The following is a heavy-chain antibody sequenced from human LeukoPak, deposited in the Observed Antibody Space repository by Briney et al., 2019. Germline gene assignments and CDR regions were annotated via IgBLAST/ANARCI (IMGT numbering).Heavy chain of an antibody. V-gene: IGHV1-18*01. J-gene: IGHJ6*02. CDR1: GYTFTSYG. CDR2: ISAYNGNT. Sequence: ASVKVSCKASGYTFTSYGISWVRHAPGQGLEWMGWISAYNGNTNYAQKLQGRVTMTTDTSTNTAYMELRSLRSDDTAVYYCARLRAAATSGMDVWGQGTTVTVSS. D-gene: IGHD6-13*01. CDR3: ARLRAAATSGMDV.